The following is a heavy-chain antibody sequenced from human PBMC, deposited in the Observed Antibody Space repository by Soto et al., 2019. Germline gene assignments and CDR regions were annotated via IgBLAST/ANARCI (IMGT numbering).Heavy chain of an antibody. CDR1: GFTFSSYG. V-gene: IGHV3-30*18. Sequence: LRLSCAASGFTFSSYGMHWVRQAPGKGLEWVAVISYDGSNKYYADSVKGRFTISRDNSKNTLYLQMNSLRAEDTAVYYCAKDLLRDSNMRYYYYYGMDVWGQGTTVTVS. D-gene: IGHD3-22*01. CDR2: ISYDGSNK. CDR3: AKDLLRDSNMRYYYYYGMDV. J-gene: IGHJ6*02.